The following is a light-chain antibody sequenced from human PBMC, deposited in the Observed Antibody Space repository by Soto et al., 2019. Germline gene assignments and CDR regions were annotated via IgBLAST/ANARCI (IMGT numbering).Light chain of an antibody. CDR1: SSDLGAYNY. CDR3: NSYTSTSTLV. CDR2: DVS. J-gene: IGLJ1*01. V-gene: IGLV2-14*01. Sequence: QSALTQPASVSGSPGQSIPISCTGTSSDLGAYNYVSWYQQHPGKAPKLMIYDVSNRPSGVSNRFSGSKSGNTASLTISGLQAEDEADYYCNSYTSTSTLVFGTGTKLTVL.